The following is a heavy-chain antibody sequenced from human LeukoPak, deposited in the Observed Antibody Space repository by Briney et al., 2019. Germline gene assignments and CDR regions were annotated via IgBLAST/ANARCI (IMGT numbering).Heavy chain of an antibody. CDR1: GYTLTELS. CDR3: ATVKLRFLEWLFPFDY. J-gene: IGHJ4*02. V-gene: IGHV1-24*01. D-gene: IGHD3-3*01. Sequence: GASVKVSRKVSGYTLTELSMHWVRQAPGKGLEWMGGFDPEDGETIYAQKFQGRVTMTEDTSTDTAYMELSSLRSEDTAVYYCATVKLRFLEWLFPFDYWGQGTLVTVSS. CDR2: FDPEDGET.